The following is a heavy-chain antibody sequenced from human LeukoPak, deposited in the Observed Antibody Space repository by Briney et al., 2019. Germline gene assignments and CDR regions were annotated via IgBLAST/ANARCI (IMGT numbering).Heavy chain of an antibody. D-gene: IGHD4-17*01. CDR1: GGSFSGYY. CDR3: ARGFLYGRPRTFDI. V-gene: IGHV4-34*01. Sequence: PSETLSLTCAVYGGSFSGYYWSWIRQPPGKGLEWTGEINHSGSTNYNPSLKSRVTISVDTSKNQFSLKLSSVTAADTAVYYCARGFLYGRPRTFDIWGQGTMVTVSS. CDR2: INHSGST. J-gene: IGHJ3*02.